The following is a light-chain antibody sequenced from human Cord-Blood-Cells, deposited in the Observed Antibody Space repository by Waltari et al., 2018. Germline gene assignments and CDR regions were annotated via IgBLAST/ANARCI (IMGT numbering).Light chain of an antibody. CDR2: AAS. CDR1: QSISSY. Sequence: DIQMTQSPSSLSASVGDRVTITCRASQSISSYLNWYQQKPGKAPKRLIYAASSLQSGVPSRFSGSGSGTDFTLTISSLQPEDFATYYGQQSYSTRWTFGQGTKVEIK. J-gene: IGKJ1*01. CDR3: QQSYSTRWT. V-gene: IGKV1-39*01.